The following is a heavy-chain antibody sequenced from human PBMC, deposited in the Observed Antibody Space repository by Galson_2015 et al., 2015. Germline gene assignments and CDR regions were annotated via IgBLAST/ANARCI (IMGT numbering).Heavy chain of an antibody. D-gene: IGHD3-10*01. J-gene: IGHJ4*02. CDR3: ARDPYGSGSLVDY. CDR1: GFTFSSYA. Sequence: SLRLSCAASGFTFSSYAMHWGRQAPGKGLEWVAVISYDGSNKYYADSVKGRFTISRDNSKNTLYLQMNSLRAEDTAVYYCARDPYGSGSLVDYWGQGTLVTVSS. CDR2: ISYDGSNK. V-gene: IGHV3-30-3*01.